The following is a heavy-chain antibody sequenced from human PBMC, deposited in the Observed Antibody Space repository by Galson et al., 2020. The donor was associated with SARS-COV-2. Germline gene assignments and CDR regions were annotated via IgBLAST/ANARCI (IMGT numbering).Heavy chain of an antibody. D-gene: IGHD6-13*01. CDR3: AKDDLYSSSWYPNY. CDR1: GFTFSSYG. V-gene: IGHV3-30*18. Sequence: GESLKISCAASGFTFSSYGMHWVRQAPGKGLEWVAVISYDGSNKYYADSVKGRFTISRDNSKNTLYLQMNSLRAEDTAVYYCAKDDLYSSSWYPNYWGQGTLVTVSS. CDR2: ISYDGSNK. J-gene: IGHJ4*02.